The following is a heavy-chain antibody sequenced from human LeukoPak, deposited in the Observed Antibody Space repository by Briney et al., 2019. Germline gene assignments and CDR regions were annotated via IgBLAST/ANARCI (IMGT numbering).Heavy chain of an antibody. CDR3: ARDLGGIYFDY. CDR1: GGSISSYY. CDR2: IYYTGST. D-gene: IGHD1-26*01. V-gene: IGHV4-59*12. Sequence: SETLSLTCAVSGGSISSYYWSWIRQPPGKGLEWIGYIYYTGSTNYNPSLKSRVTISVDTSKKQFYLKLRSVTAADTAVYYCARDLGGIYFDYWGQGTLVTVSS. J-gene: IGHJ4*02.